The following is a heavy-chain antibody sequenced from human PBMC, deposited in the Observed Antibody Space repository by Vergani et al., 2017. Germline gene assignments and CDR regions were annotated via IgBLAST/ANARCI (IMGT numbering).Heavy chain of an antibody. CDR3: ATLGYCSSTSCWGYYYYMDV. CDR2: INPNSGGT. D-gene: IGHD2-2*01. J-gene: IGHJ6*03. CDR1: GYTFTGYY. Sequence: QVQLVQSGAEVQKPGASVKVSCKASGYTFTGYYMHWVRQAPGQGLEWMGWINPNSGGTNYAQKFQGRVTMTRDTSISTAYMELSRLRSDDTAVYYCATLGYCSSTSCWGYYYYMDVWGKGTTVTVSS. V-gene: IGHV1-2*02.